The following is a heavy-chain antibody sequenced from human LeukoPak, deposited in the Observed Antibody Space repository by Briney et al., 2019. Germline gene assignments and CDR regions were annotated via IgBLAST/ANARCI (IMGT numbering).Heavy chain of an antibody. D-gene: IGHD3-22*01. V-gene: IGHV3-23*01. J-gene: IGHJ4*02. CDR3: AKVDFSDYYDSSGLDY. Sequence: PGGSLRLSCAASGFTFSSYAMRWVRQAPGKGLEWVSGISGSGGSTYYADSVKGRFTISRDNSKNTLYLQMNSLRAEDTAVYYCAKVDFSDYYDSSGLDYWGQGTLVTVSS. CDR2: ISGSGGST. CDR1: GFTFSSYA.